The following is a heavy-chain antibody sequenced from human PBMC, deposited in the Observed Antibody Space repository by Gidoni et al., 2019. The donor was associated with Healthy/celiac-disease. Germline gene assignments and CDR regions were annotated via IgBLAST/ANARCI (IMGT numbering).Heavy chain of an antibody. D-gene: IGHD4-17*01. CDR1: GFTFSRDA. V-gene: IGHV3-23*01. Sequence: EVQLLESGGGLVQPGGSLRLSCAASGFTFSRDAMSWVRQAPGKGLEWVSAISGSGGSTHYADSVKGRFTISRDNSKNTLYLQMNSLRAEDTAVYYCAKDSGYNGDYVFDHFDYWGQGTLVTVSS. CDR2: ISGSGGST. J-gene: IGHJ4*02. CDR3: AKDSGYNGDYVFDHFDY.